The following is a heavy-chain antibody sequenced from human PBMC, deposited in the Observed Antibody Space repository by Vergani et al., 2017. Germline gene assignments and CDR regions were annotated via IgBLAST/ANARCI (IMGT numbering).Heavy chain of an antibody. J-gene: IGHJ6*02. CDR2: ISSSGSTI. CDR1: GFTFSSYE. Sequence: EVQLVESGGGLVQPGGSLRLSCAASGFTFSSYEMNWVRQAPGKGLEWVSYISSSGSTIYYADSVKGRFTISRDNAKNSLYLQMNSLRAEDTAVYYCARERAPEYDFWSGYKDYYYYGMDVWGQGTTVTVSS. V-gene: IGHV3-48*03. CDR3: ARERAPEYDFWSGYKDYYYYGMDV. D-gene: IGHD3-3*01.